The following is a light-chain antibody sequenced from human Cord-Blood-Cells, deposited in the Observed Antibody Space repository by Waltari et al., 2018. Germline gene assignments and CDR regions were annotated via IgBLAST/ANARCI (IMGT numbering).Light chain of an antibody. V-gene: IGKV3-11*02. Sequence: EIVLTQSPATLSLSPGERATLSCRASQSVSSYLAWYQQKPGQAPRLLIYDASNRATGIPARFSGSGSGRDFTLTISSLEPEDLAVYDCQQRSNWPGTFGPGTKVDIK. CDR3: QQRSNWPGT. CDR1: QSVSSY. J-gene: IGKJ3*01. CDR2: DAS.